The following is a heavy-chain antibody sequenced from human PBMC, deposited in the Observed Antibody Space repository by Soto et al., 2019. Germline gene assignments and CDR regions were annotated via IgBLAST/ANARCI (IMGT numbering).Heavy chain of an antibody. CDR1: GGSINSYW. D-gene: IGHD3-10*01. V-gene: IGHV4-4*07. J-gene: IGHJ4*02. CDR3: ARDIGSYAYGEGY. Sequence: GPGPFKASETLSLTCSVSGGSINSYWWSWIRQPAGKGLEWIGRVYSSGTTDYNPSLNSRATLSVETSKNQFSLKLSSVTAADTAVYYCARDIGSYAYGEGYWGQGIQVTVSS. CDR2: VYSSGTT.